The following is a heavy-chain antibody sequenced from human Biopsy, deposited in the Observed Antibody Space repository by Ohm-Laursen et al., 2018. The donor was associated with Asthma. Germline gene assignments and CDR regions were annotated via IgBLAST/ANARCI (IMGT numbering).Heavy chain of an antibody. CDR2: HDHEEGGT. Sequence: SVKVSCKLSGYSLTDLSTHWVRQAPGQGLVWMGGHDHEEGGTVNARRFLGRVTMTEDTSTDTAYMELSSLSSDDTAVYYCASDFPKDYVRYNFQFWGQGTLVTVSS. V-gene: IGHV1-24*01. CDR1: GYSLTDLS. D-gene: IGHD4-17*01. J-gene: IGHJ4*02. CDR3: ASDFPKDYVRYNFQF.